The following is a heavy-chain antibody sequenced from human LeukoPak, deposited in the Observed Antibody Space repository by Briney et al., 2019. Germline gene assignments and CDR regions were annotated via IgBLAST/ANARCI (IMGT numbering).Heavy chain of an antibody. J-gene: IGHJ5*02. CDR3: VRGRMPGAGTYPFDP. V-gene: IGHV1-2*02. D-gene: IGHD6-13*01. Sequence: GASVKVSCRASGYTFTAYYIHWVRQAPGQGLEWMGWMNPNNAGTNFAQKFQGRFTMTGDTSISTAYMELSSLRSDDTAVYYCVRGRMPGAGTYPFDPWGQGTLVTVSS. CDR1: GYTFTAYY. CDR2: MNPNNAGT.